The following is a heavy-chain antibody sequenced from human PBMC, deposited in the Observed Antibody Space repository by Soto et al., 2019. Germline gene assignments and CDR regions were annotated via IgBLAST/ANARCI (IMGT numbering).Heavy chain of an antibody. CDR1: GFTFSSYE. D-gene: IGHD3-22*01. CDR2: ISSSGTTI. CDR3: AKVFYYYDSSGYYYFDY. Sequence: EVQLVESGGGLVQPGGSLRLSCAASGFTFSSYEMNWVRQAPGQGLEWVSYISSSGTTIYYADSVKGRFTISRDNAKNSLYLQMNSLRAEDTAVYYCAKVFYYYDSSGYYYFDYWGQGTLVTVSS. V-gene: IGHV3-48*03. J-gene: IGHJ4*02.